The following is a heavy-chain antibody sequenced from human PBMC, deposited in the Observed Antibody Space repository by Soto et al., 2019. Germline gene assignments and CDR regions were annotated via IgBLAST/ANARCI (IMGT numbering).Heavy chain of an antibody. CDR1: GGSISSYY. V-gene: IGHV4-59*01. CDR3: ARGSSSWYKGFDY. CDR2: IYYSGNT. Sequence: PSELLSLTCTVSGGSISSYYWSWIRQPPGKGLEWIGYIYYSGNTNSNPSLKSRVTISVDTSKNQFSLKLSSVTAADTAVYYCARGSSSWYKGFDYWGQGTLVTVSS. J-gene: IGHJ4*02. D-gene: IGHD6-13*01.